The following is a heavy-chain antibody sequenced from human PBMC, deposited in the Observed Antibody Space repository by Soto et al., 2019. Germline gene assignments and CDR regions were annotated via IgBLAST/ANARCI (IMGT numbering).Heavy chain of an antibody. V-gene: IGHV3-7*01. J-gene: IGHJ4*02. CDR3: ASGAGFCYDTSRY. CDR1: GFTFSTYW. Sequence: GGSLRLSCAASGFTFSTYWMDWVRQTPGKGLEWVANINQDGSKKNYVDSVKGRFTISRDTSKSTLYLQMTSLRPDDTAVYYCASGAGFCYDTSRYWGQGTLVTVSS. D-gene: IGHD3-22*01. CDR2: INQDGSKK.